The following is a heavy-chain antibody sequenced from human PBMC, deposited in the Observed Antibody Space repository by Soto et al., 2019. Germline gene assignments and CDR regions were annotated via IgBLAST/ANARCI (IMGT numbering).Heavy chain of an antibody. D-gene: IGHD3-10*01. J-gene: IGHJ4*02. Sequence: PGGSLRLSCIASGLPHSLFAMMWIRQAPGKGLECVSGSYCSGGGIQYADSVKGRFTISRDNSKNTVYLQMTDRRADDTAIYYCAKNGVYNDGLWLMDLWGQGTQVTVSS. CDR3: AKNGVYNDGLWLMDL. V-gene: IGHV3-23*05. CDR1: GLPHSLFA. CDR2: SYCSGGGI.